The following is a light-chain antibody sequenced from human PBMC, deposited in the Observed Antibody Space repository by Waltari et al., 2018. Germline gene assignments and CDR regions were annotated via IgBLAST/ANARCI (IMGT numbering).Light chain of an antibody. CDR2: YVS. CDR1: SSDLGRYNY. Sequence: QSALTQPASVSGSPGQAITISCTGTSSDLGRYNYVSRYPHHPGNAPKLVISYVSNRPSGVSNRFSGSESGNTASLTISVLQAEDGAHYYCRSYTNSGNVVFGGGTKLTVL. J-gene: IGLJ2*01. V-gene: IGLV2-14*01. CDR3: RSYTNSGNVV.